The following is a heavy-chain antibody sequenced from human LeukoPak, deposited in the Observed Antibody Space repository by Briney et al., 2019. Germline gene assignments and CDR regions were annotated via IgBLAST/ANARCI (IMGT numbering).Heavy chain of an antibody. J-gene: IGHJ3*02. D-gene: IGHD1-26*01. CDR3: ARRVGPPDAFDI. V-gene: IGHV4-34*01. Sequence: SETLSLTCAVYGGSFSGYYWSRIRQPPGKGLEWIGEINHSGSTNYNPSLKSRVTISVDTSKNQFSLKLSSVTAADTAVYYCARRVGPPDAFDIWGQGTMVTVSS. CDR1: GGSFSGYY. CDR2: INHSGST.